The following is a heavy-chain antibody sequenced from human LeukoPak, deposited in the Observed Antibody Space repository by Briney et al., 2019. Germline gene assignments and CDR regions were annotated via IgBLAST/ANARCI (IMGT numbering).Heavy chain of an antibody. CDR3: ARTNGILWFSIGAFDI. CDR2: INPSGGST. Sequence: ASVKVSCKASGYTFTSYYMHWVRQAPGQGLEWMGIINPSGGSTSYAQKFQGRVTMTRDTSTSTVYMELSSLRSEDTAVYYCARTNGILWFSIGAFDIWGQGTMVTVSS. D-gene: IGHD2-21*01. V-gene: IGHV1-46*01. CDR1: GYTFTSYY. J-gene: IGHJ3*02.